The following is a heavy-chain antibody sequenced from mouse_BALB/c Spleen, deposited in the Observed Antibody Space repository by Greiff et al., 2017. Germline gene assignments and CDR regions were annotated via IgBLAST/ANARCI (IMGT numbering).Heavy chain of an antibody. CDR2: IYPGDGDT. V-gene: IGHV1-80*01. D-gene: IGHD1-1*01. CDR3: ARDPYGSSYEGFAY. CDR1: GYAFSSYW. J-gene: IGHJ3*01. Sequence: QVQLKQSGAELVRPGSSVKISCKASGYAFSSYWMNWVKQRPGQGLEWIGQIYPGDGDTNYNGKFKGKATLTADKSSSTAYMQLSSLTSEDSAVYFCARDPYGSSYEGFAYWGQGTLVTVSA.